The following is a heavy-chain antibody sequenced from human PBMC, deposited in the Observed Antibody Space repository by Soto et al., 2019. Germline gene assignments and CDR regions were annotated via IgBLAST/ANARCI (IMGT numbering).Heavy chain of an antibody. D-gene: IGHD1-26*01. CDR1: GYSFTSSW. CDR3: AIGGLGYGNYIDP. V-gene: IGHV5-10-1*01. CDR2: IDPSDSFT. J-gene: IGHJ5*02. Sequence: GESLKISCKASGYSFTSSWINWVRQRAGKGLEWMGRIDPSDSFTNYIPSLEGHVTFSVDKSTNTAYLQWSSLRASDTAIYYCAIGGLGYGNYIDPWGQGPLVTVAS.